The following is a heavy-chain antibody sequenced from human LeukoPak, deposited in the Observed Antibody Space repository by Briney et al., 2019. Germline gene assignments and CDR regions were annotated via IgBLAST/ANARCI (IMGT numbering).Heavy chain of an antibody. V-gene: IGHV4-39*07. CDR3: ARVRSGWYFDY. D-gene: IGHD6-19*01. Sequence: SETLSLTCTVSGGSIRSHYWGWIRQPSGEGLEWIGSVYYSGTTQYNPSLKSRVTISVDTSKNQFSLKLNSVTAADSAVYYCARVRSGWYFDYWAQGTLVTVSS. CDR1: GGSIRSHY. CDR2: VYYSGTT. J-gene: IGHJ4*02.